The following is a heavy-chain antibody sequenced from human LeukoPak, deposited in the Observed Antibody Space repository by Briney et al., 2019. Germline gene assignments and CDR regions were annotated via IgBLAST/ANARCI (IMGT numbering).Heavy chain of an antibody. V-gene: IGHV1-2*02. CDR1: GYTFTGYY. Sequence: ASVKVSCKASGYTFTGYYIHWVRQAPGQGLEWMGWINPYSGGTNYAHKFQGRVTMTRDTSISTAYMELSRLTSDDTAIYYCARDPHASSCSSTICYYYYYMDIWGKGTTVTISS. J-gene: IGHJ6*03. D-gene: IGHD2-2*01. CDR3: ARDPHASSCSSTICYYYYYMDI. CDR2: INPYSGGT.